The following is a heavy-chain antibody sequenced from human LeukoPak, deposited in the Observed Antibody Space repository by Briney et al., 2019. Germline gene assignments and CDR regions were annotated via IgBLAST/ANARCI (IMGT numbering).Heavy chain of an antibody. V-gene: IGHV3-74*01. D-gene: IGHD3-10*01. CDR3: ARDPRGGTLDY. J-gene: IGHJ4*02. Sequence: GGSLRLSCAASGFTFSSYWMHWVRQAPGKGLVWVSRIHSDGRTTDYADSVKGRFTISRDNAKNAVNLQMNSLRAEDTAVYYCARDPRGGTLDYWGQGALVTVSS. CDR1: GFTFSSYW. CDR2: IHSDGRTT.